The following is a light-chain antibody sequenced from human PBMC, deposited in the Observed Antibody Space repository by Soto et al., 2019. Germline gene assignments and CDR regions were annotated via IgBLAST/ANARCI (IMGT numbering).Light chain of an antibody. CDR1: QSVSSSY. Sequence: EIVLTQSPGTLSLSPGERATLSCRASQSVSSSYLAWYQQKPGQAPRLLIHGASSRATGIPDRISGSGSGTDFSLTISRLEPEDFAVYHCQQYSSSPRTFGQGTRLEIK. CDR2: GAS. CDR3: QQYSSSPRT. V-gene: IGKV3-20*01. J-gene: IGKJ5*01.